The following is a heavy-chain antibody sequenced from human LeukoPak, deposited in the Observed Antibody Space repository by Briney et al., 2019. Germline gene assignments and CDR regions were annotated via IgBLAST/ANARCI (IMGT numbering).Heavy chain of an antibody. CDR1: EFIFSDYW. J-gene: IGHJ5*01. CDR3: ARDNGGWFDS. V-gene: IGHV3-7*03. Sequence: GGSLRLSCVASEFIFSDYWMSWVRRAPGKGLEWVANIKQGGREEKYVGSVKGRFAISRDDAKSTLYLQMDSLSGDDMAVYYCARDNGGWFDSWGRGTLVTVSS. D-gene: IGHD7-27*01. CDR2: IKQGGREE.